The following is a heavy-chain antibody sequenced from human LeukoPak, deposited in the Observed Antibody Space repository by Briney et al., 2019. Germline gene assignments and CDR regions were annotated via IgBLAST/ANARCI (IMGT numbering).Heavy chain of an antibody. CDR1: GYPFNTYG. D-gene: IGHD6-25*01. J-gene: IGHJ4*02. Sequence: ASVKVSCQASGYPFNTYGISWVRQAPGQGLEWMGWISTYNGDTSYVQNLQGRVTMTTDTSTSTAYMELMSLRSDDTAVYYCLRDAQRPRLTPDYWGQGTLVTVSS. V-gene: IGHV1-18*01. CDR3: LRDAQRPRLTPDY. CDR2: ISTYNGDT.